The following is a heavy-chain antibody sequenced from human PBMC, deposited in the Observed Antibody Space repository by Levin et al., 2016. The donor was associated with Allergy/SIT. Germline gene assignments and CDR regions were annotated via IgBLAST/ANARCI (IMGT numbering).Heavy chain of an antibody. CDR3: ARGSEAARVPLDY. Sequence: WVRQAPGQGLEWMGWISAYNGNTNYAQKLQGRVTMTTDTSTSTAYMELRSLRSDDTAVYYCARGSEAARVPLDYWGQGTLVTVSS. J-gene: IGHJ4*02. V-gene: IGHV1-18*01. CDR2: ISAYNGNT. D-gene: IGHD6-6*01.